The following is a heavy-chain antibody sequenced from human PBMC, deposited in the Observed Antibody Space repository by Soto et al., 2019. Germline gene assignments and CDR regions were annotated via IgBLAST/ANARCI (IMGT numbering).Heavy chain of an antibody. V-gene: IGHV4-34*01. J-gene: IGHJ4*02. CDR3: ARAPTVTTQLFDY. Sequence: PSETLSLTCAVYGGSFSGYYWSWIRQPPGKGLEWIGEINHSGSTNYNPSLKSRVTISVDTSKNQFSLKLSSVTAADTAVYYCARAPTVTTQLFDYWGQGTLVTVS. CDR1: GGSFSGYY. CDR2: INHSGST. D-gene: IGHD4-4*01.